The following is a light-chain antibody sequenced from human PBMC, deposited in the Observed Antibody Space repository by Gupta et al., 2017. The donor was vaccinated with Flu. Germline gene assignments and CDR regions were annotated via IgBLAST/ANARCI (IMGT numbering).Light chain of an antibody. Sequence: DRVTITCRASQGISSYLAWYQQKPGKAPKLLIYAASTLQSGVPSRFSGSGSGTDFTLTISCLQSEDFATYYCQQYYSYPPFTFGPGTKVDIK. CDR3: QQYYSYPPFT. V-gene: IGKV1-8*01. CDR1: QGISSY. CDR2: AAS. J-gene: IGKJ3*01.